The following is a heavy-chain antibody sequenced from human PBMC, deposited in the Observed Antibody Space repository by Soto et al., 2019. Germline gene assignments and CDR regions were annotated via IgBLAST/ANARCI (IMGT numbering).Heavy chain of an antibody. J-gene: IGHJ6*02. CDR1: GFTFSSYG. Sequence: GGSLRLSCAASGFTFSSYGMHWVRQAPGKGLEWVAVISYDGSNKYYADSVKGRFTISRDNSKNTLYLQMNSLRAEDTAVYYCAKPGGYYGSGYYYYYGMDVWGQGTTVTVSS. D-gene: IGHD3-10*01. CDR3: AKPGGYYGSGYYYYYGMDV. V-gene: IGHV3-30*18. CDR2: ISYDGSNK.